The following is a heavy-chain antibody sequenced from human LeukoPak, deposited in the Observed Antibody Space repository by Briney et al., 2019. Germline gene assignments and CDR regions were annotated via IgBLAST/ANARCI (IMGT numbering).Heavy chain of an antibody. D-gene: IGHD1-1*01. Sequence: ASVKVSCXASGYTFTGYYMHWVRQAPGQGLEWMGWINPNSGGTNYAQKFQDRVTMTRDTSISTAYMELSRLRSDDTAVYYCAREVKGTYYMDVWGKRTTVTVSS. V-gene: IGHV1-2*02. CDR2: INPNSGGT. CDR1: GYTFTGYY. J-gene: IGHJ6*03. CDR3: AREVKGTYYMDV.